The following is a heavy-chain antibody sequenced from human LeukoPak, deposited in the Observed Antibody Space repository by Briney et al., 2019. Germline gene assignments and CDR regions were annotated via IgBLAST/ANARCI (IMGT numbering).Heavy chain of an antibody. Sequence: GGSLRLSCAASGFNFGTYAMTWVRQAPGMGLEWVSTILNNGVSTYHADSVKGRFTISRDNSRNTLHLQMDSLRAEDTAIYYCAKGGGSPLEDVFDVGARGTRATVSS. CDR3: AKGGGSPLEDVFDV. CDR2: ILNNGVST. D-gene: IGHD3-16*01. V-gene: IGHV3-23*01. CDR1: GFNFGTYA. J-gene: IGHJ3*01.